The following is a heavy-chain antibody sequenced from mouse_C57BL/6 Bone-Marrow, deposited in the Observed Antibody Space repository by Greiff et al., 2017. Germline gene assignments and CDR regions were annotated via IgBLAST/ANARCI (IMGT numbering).Heavy chain of an antibody. V-gene: IGHV1-55*01. J-gene: IGHJ3*01. CDR2: IYPGSGST. CDR3: ARYPFAY. CDR1: GYTFPSYW. Sequence: QVQLQQPGAELVKPGASVKMSCKASGYTFPSYWITWVKQRPGQGLEWIGDIYPGSGSTNYNEKFKSKATLTVDTSSSPAYMQLSSLTSEDSAVYYCARYPFAYWGQGTLVTVSA.